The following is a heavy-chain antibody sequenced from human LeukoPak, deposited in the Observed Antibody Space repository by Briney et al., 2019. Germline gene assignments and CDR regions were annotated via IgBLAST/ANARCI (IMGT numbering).Heavy chain of an antibody. D-gene: IGHD3-10*01. J-gene: IGHJ4*02. CDR1: GGSISSSSYY. CDR3: ARALGWFGEFH. CDR2: IYYSGST. V-gene: IGHV4-39*07. Sequence: PSETLSLTCTVSGGSISSSSYYWGWIRQPPGKGLEWIGSIYYSGSTYYNPSLKSRVTISVDTSKNQFSLKLSSVTAADTAVYYCARALGWFGEFHWGQGTLVTVSS.